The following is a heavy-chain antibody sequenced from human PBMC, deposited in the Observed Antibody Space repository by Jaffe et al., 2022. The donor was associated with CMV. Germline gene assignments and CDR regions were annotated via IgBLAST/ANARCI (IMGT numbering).Heavy chain of an antibody. D-gene: IGHD6-25*01. J-gene: IGHJ4*02. CDR2: ISSSGSTI. V-gene: IGHV3-48*03. CDR3: ARYAVASAITPGVGWVDC. CDR1: GFTFSRYE. Sequence: EVQLVESGGGLVQPGGSLRLSCAASGFTFSRYEMNWVRQAPGKGLEWVSYISSSGSTIHYADSVKGRFTISRDNAKNSLSLQMNSLRAEDTAVYYCARYAVASAITPGVGWVDCWGQGTLVIVSS.